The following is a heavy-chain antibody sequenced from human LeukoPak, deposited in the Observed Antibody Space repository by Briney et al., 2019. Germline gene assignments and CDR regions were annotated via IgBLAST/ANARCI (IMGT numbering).Heavy chain of an antibody. J-gene: IGHJ6*02. CDR2: ISGGGGST. CDR1: GFTFSSYA. D-gene: IGHD6-6*01. V-gene: IGHV3-23*01. CDR3: AKDQWIAARPPTYYYGMDV. Sequence: PGGSLRLSCAASGFTFSSYAMSWVRQAPGKGLEWVSAISGGGGSTYYADSVKGRFTISRDNSKNTLYLQMNSLRAEDTAVYYCAKDQWIAARPPTYYYGMDVWGQGTTVTVSS.